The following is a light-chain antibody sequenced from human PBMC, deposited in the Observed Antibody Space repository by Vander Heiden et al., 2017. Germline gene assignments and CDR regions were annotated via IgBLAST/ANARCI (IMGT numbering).Light chain of an antibody. CDR3: STWDTSLSAVV. V-gene: IGLV1-51*01. Sequence: QSVLTQPPSVYAAPGQKVTISCSGSSSNIGNNYVSWYQQFQGTTPKLLISDNNKRPSGTPDRFSGSKSGTSATLGITGLQTGDEADYYCSTWDTSLSAVVFGGGTKVNVL. CDR1: SSNIGNNY. CDR2: DNN. J-gene: IGLJ3*02.